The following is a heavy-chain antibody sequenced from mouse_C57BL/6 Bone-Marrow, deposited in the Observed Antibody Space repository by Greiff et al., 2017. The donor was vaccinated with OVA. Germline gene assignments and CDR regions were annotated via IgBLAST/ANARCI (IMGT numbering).Heavy chain of an antibody. J-gene: IGHJ4*01. Sequence: EVKLMESGGGLVKPGGSLKLSCAASGFTFSDYGMHWVRQAPEKGLEWVAYISSGSSTIYYADTVKGRFTISRDNATNTLFLQMTSLRSEDTAMYYCARRVTGTSYYAMDYWGQGTSVTVSS. D-gene: IGHD4-1*01. CDR3: ARRVTGTSYYAMDY. CDR1: GFTFSDYG. CDR2: ISSGSSTI. V-gene: IGHV5-17*01.